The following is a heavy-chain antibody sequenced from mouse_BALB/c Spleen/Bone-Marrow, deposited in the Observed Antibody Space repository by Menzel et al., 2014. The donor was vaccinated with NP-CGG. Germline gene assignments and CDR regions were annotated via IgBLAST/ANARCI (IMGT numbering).Heavy chain of an antibody. J-gene: IGHJ2*01. D-gene: IGHD2-1*01. V-gene: IGHV1S53*02. CDR3: RRSVGNPFDH. CDR1: GYTFTDHA. Sequence: QVQLKQSDAELVKPGASVKISCKASGYTFTDHAIHWVKQKPEQGLEWIGYISPGNGDIKYNEKFKGKATLTADKSSSTACMQLSGLTSEDSAVYICRRSVGNPFDHWGQGTTLTVSS. CDR2: ISPGNGDI.